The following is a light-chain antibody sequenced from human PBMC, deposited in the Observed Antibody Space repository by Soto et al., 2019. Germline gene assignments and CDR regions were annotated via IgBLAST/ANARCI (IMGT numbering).Light chain of an antibody. CDR1: SSDVGGYNY. CDR2: EVS. Sequence: SALTQPASVSGSPGQSITISCTGTSSDVGGYNYVSWYQQHPGKAPKLMIYEVSNRPSGVSNRFSGSKSGNTASLTISGLQAEDEADYYCSSYTSSITYVFGTGTKLTV. J-gene: IGLJ1*01. V-gene: IGLV2-14*01. CDR3: SSYTSSITYV.